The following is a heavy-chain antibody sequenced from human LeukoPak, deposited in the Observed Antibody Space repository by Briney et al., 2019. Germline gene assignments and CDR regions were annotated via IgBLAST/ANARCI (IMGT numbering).Heavy chain of an antibody. CDR1: GFTFSSYA. J-gene: IGHJ4*02. CDR2: ISGGGST. D-gene: IGHD3-10*01. Sequence: GGSLRLSCAASGFTFSSYAMHWVRQAPGKGLEWVSGISGGGSTVYAESVKGRFIISRDNSKNTLHLQMNSLRAEDTAIYYCAKDQYSGSGSYSWGGFGYWGQGTLVTVSS. CDR3: AKDQYSGSGSYSWGGFGY. V-gene: IGHV3-23*01.